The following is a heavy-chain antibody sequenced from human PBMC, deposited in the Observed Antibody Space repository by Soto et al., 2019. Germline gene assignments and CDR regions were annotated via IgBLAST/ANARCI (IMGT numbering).Heavy chain of an antibody. CDR3: ARVQGGVLSLGASGWFGP. CDR2: ISGSGATT. CDR1: GFTFSTYS. V-gene: IGHV3-23*01. Sequence: GGSLRLSCAASGFTFSTYSMSWVRRAPGKGLEWVSGISGSGATTYYADSVKGRFTISRDNSNNTLFLQMNSLRAEDTAVYYCARVQGGVLSLGASGWFGPWGQGTLVTVSS. J-gene: IGHJ5*02. D-gene: IGHD3-16*01.